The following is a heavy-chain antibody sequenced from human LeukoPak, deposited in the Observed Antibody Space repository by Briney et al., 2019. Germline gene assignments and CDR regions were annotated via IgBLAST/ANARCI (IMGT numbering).Heavy chain of an antibody. D-gene: IGHD5-24*01. V-gene: IGHV1-2*06. CDR3: ARQLPHGYNFYY. Sequence: ASVKVSCKASGYTFTGYYMHWVRQAPGQGLEWMGRINPNSGGTNYAQKFQGRVTMTRDTSISTAYMELSRLRSDDTAVYYCARQLPHGYNFYYRGQGTLVTVSS. CDR2: INPNSGGT. J-gene: IGHJ4*02. CDR1: GYTFTGYY.